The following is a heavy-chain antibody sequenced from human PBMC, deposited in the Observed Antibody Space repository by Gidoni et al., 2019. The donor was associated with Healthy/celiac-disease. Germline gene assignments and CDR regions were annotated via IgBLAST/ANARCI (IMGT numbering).Heavy chain of an antibody. CDR1: GGSISSGGSY. D-gene: IGHD3-22*01. J-gene: IGHJ4*02. CDR3: ARGDSSGYYPTDY. CDR2: IYYSWST. Sequence: QVQLQESGPGLVKPSQTLSLTCTVSGGSISSGGSYWSSIRQHPGKGLEWIGYIYYSWSTYYNPALKSRVTISVDTSKNQFSLKLSSVTAAETAVYYCARGDSSGYYPTDYWGQGTLVTVSS. V-gene: IGHV4-31*03.